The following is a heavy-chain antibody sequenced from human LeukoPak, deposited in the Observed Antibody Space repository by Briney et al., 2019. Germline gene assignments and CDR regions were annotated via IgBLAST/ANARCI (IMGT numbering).Heavy chain of an antibody. V-gene: IGHV3-23*01. D-gene: IGHD6-19*01. CDR1: GFTFSSYG. CDR2: ISGSGGST. J-gene: IGHJ4*02. CDR3: AKARVAVAGITYFDY. Sequence: GGSLRLSCAASGFTFSSYGMSWVRQAPGKGLERVSAISGSGGSTYYADSVKGRFTISRDNSKNTLYLQMNSLRAEDTAVYYCAKARVAVAGITYFDYWGQGTLVTVSS.